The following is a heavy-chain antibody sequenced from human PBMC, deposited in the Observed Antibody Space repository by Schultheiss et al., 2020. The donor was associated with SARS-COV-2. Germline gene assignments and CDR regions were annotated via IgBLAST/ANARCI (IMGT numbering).Heavy chain of an antibody. CDR2: INHSGST. D-gene: IGHD3-10*01. J-gene: IGHJ5*02. CDR1: GGSFSGYS. CDR3: ARRVGYGSGSYYSPYNWFDP. Sequence: SQTLSLTCAVYGGSFSGYSWSWIRQPPGKGLELIGEINHSGSTNHNPSLKSRVTISVDTSKNQFSLKLSSVTAADTAVYYCARRVGYGSGSYYSPYNWFDPWGQGTLVTVSS. V-gene: IGHV4-34*01.